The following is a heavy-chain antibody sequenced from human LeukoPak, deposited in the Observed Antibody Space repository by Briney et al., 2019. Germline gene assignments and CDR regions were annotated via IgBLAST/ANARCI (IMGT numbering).Heavy chain of an antibody. CDR3: ARRGPEAYYMDV. Sequence: GGSLRLSCAVSEFSVSSNYMNWVRQAPGKGLEWVGHIRNKANGYTTEYAASVKGRFTISRDDSKNSLYLQMNSLKTEDTAVYYCARRGPEAYYMDVWGKGTTLSVSS. D-gene: IGHD2-2*01. CDR1: EFSVSSNY. V-gene: IGHV3-72*01. J-gene: IGHJ6*03. CDR2: IRNKANGYTT.